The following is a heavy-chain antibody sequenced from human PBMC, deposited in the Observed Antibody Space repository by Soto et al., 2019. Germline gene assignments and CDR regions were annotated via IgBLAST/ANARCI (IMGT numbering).Heavy chain of an antibody. Sequence: QVQLVQSGAEVKEPGASVKVSCKASGYTFTSYGISWVRQAPGQGLEWMGWVSAYNDNTNYTQKFQARVTMTTDASTSTAYMELRSLISDDTAIYYCARVRYYDSSGYYRFDYWGQGPLITVSS. CDR1: GYTFTSYG. J-gene: IGHJ4*02. CDR3: ARVRYYDSSGYYRFDY. D-gene: IGHD3-22*01. CDR2: VSAYNDNT. V-gene: IGHV1-18*01.